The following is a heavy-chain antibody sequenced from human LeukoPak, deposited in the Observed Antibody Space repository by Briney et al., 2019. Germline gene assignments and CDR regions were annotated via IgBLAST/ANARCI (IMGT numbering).Heavy chain of an antibody. Sequence: ASVKVSCKASGYTFTSYGISWVRRAPGQGLEWMGWINTYNGNTNYAQKLQGRVTMTTDTSTSTAYMKLRSLRSDDTAMYYCARDFSLGRGEDFDYWGQGTLVTVSS. CDR3: ARDFSLGRGEDFDY. CDR1: GYTFTSYG. V-gene: IGHV1-18*01. J-gene: IGHJ4*02. CDR2: INTYNGNT. D-gene: IGHD3-16*01.